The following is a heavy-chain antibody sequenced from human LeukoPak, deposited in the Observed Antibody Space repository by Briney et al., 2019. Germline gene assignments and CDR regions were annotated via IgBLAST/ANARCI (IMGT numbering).Heavy chain of an antibody. V-gene: IGHV3-21*01. CDR3: ARVGPSDIVVVVALDY. D-gene: IGHD2-15*01. J-gene: IGHJ4*02. Sequence: GGSLRLSCAASGFTFSSYSMNWVRQAPGKGLEWFSSISSSSSYIYYADSVKGRFTISRDNAKNSLYLQMNSLRTEDTAVYYCARVGPSDIVVVVALDYWGQGTLVTVSS. CDR1: GFTFSSYS. CDR2: ISSSSSYI.